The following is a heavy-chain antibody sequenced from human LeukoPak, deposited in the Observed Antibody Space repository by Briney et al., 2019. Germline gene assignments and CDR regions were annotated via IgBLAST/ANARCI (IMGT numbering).Heavy chain of an antibody. J-gene: IGHJ4*02. CDR1: GFTFSVHS. Sequence: GGSLRLSCAASGFTFSVHSMNWVRQAPGRGLEWVSSISWDSAAIYYADSVRGRFTISRDNTKNTLYLQMNSLRVEDTAVYYCAKDRNQYYYDSSGCDYWGQGTLVTVSS. V-gene: IGHV3-21*01. CDR2: ISWDSAAI. D-gene: IGHD3-22*01. CDR3: AKDRNQYYYDSSGCDY.